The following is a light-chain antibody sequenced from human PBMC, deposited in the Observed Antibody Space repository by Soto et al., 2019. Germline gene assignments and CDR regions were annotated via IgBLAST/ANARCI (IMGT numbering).Light chain of an antibody. CDR1: STDVGGYNA. CDR2: EVT. CDR3: NSFRVSHLYV. J-gene: IGLJ1*01. V-gene: IGLV2-14*01. Sequence: QSALGQPASVSGSPGQTITISCTVTSTDVGGYNAVSWYQHHPGKAPKLIIYEVTHRPSGVSDRFSASKSGNTASLTISGLQAEDEADYYCNSFRVSHLYVFGTGTRSPS.